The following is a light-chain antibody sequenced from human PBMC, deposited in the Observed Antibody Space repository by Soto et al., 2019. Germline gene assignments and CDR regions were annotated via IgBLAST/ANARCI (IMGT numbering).Light chain of an antibody. CDR1: SSDIGFSNY. V-gene: IGLV2-14*01. J-gene: IGLJ1*01. CDR2: EVS. CDR3: TSYRSTTTRYV. Sequence: QSVLTQPASVSGSPGQSITISCTGTSSDIGFSNYVSWYQQHPGKAPKLMIYEVSHRPSGVSDRFSGSKSGHTASVTISGLQAEDEADYYCTSYRSTTTRYVFGAGTKVTVL.